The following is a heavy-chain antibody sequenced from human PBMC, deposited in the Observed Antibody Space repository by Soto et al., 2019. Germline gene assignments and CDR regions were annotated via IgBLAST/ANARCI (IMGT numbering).Heavy chain of an antibody. CDR3: ATELGENPASPFDS. Sequence: VKVSCKASGVTFSSETISWVRQAPGQGLEWVGGIIPLFGTANYAQKFQDRVTITADEFTSTLYIELSSLRSDDTAVYYCATELGENPASPFDSWGQGPLLTVSS. CDR2: IIPLFGTA. J-gene: IGHJ4*02. CDR1: GVTFSSET. D-gene: IGHD2-21*01. V-gene: IGHV1-69*13.